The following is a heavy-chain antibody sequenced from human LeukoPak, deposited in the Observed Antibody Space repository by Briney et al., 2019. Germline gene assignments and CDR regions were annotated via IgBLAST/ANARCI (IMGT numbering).Heavy chain of an antibody. Sequence: SETLSLTCAVYGGSFSGYYWSWIRQPPGKGLEWIGEINHSGSTNYNPSLKSRVTISVDRSKNQFSLKLSSVTAADTAVYYCARTLAAAGPNDAFDIWGQGTMVTVSS. D-gene: IGHD6-13*01. CDR1: GGSFSGYY. CDR3: ARTLAAAGPNDAFDI. V-gene: IGHV4-34*01. J-gene: IGHJ3*02. CDR2: INHSGST.